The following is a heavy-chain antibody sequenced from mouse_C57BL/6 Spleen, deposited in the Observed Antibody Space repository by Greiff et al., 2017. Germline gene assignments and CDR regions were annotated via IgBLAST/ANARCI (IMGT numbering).Heavy chain of an antibody. J-gene: IGHJ2*01. Sequence: QVQLKESGAELARPGASVKLSCKASGYTFTSYGISWVKQRTGQGLEWIGEIYPRSGNTYYNEKFKGKATLTADKSSSTAYMELRSLTSEDSAVYFCARRNYDYFDYWGQGTTLTVSS. CDR3: ARRNYDYFDY. D-gene: IGHD1-1*01. CDR2: IYPRSGNT. CDR1: GYTFTSYG. V-gene: IGHV1-81*01.